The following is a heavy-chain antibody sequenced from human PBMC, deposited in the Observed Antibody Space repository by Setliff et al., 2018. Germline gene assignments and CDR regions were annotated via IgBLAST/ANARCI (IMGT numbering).Heavy chain of an antibody. D-gene: IGHD3-10*01. Sequence: NPSETLSLTCAIYGESSSGYCWSWIRQSPGKTLEWIGEIMDGRDTVYNPSLNSRVTISFDTSRNQFSLELSSVTAADTAVYYCARHATYYYGSGNLPFDHWAQGSLVTVSS. CDR3: ARHATYYYGSGNLPFDH. V-gene: IGHV4-34*12. CDR1: GESSSGYC. J-gene: IGHJ4*02. CDR2: IMDGRDT.